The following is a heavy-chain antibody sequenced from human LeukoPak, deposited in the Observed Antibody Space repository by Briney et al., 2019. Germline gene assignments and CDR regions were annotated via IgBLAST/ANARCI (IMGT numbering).Heavy chain of an antibody. CDR2: IKGDDSAR. CDR1: GFTFSTYW. D-gene: IGHD1-26*01. V-gene: IGHV3-7*01. Sequence: GGSLRLSCAASGFTFSTYWMAWVRQAPGKGLEWVANIKGDDSARHQADSVKGRFTISRDNAQNSVYLQMSSLRGEDTAIYYCARDAVGSLDYWGQGTLVTVSS. CDR3: ARDAVGSLDY. J-gene: IGHJ4*02.